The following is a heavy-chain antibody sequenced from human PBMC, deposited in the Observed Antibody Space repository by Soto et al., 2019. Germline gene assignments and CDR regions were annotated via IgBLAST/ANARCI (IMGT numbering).Heavy chain of an antibody. CDR3: ATQIDTVMVFRD. Sequence: QVQLVQSGAEVKKPGASVKVSCKASDKTFLSYGISWVRQGPGQGLEWLGWISPYNGNTNYAQKLQGRVNLTTDTSSRTSYIELRSLRSCFTAVYYCATQIDTVMVFRDWGQGPLVTVSA. D-gene: IGHD5-18*01. J-gene: IGHJ4*02. V-gene: IGHV1-18*01. CDR2: ISPYNGNT. CDR1: DKTFLSYG.